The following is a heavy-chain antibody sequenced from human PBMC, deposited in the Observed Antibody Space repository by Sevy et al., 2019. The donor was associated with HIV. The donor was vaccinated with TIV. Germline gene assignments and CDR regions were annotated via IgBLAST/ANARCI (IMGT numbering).Heavy chain of an antibody. CDR3: AREGCTKPHDY. CDR2: LSFVCGEI. V-gene: IGHV3-23*01. D-gene: IGHD2-8*01. Sequence: GGSLRLSCAASGFTFSKYSMSWVRQPPGKGLEWVSTLSFVCGEINYANSVKSRFTISSDNSKSSVYLQMNNLGPEDTAVYYCAREGCTKPHDYWGQGTLVTVSS. J-gene: IGHJ4*02. CDR1: GFTFSKYS.